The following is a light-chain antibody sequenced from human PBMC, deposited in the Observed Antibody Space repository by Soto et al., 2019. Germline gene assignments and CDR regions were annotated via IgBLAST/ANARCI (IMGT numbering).Light chain of an antibody. Sequence: EIVLTQSPGTLSLSPGERATLSCRASQSVSSSYLAWYQQIPGQAPRLLIYGTSRRATGIPDRFSGSASGTDFTLTNSRLEPEDFAVYYCQRYGSSLPITFGQGTRLEIK. CDR2: GTS. V-gene: IGKV3-20*01. J-gene: IGKJ5*01. CDR1: QSVSSSY. CDR3: QRYGSSLPIT.